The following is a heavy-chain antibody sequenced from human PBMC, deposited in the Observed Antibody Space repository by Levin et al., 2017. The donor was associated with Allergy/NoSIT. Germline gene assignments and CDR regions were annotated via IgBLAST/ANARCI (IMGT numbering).Heavy chain of an antibody. D-gene: IGHD2-2*01. V-gene: IGHV1-69*06. CDR2: IIPTFATA. J-gene: IGHJ6*03. Sequence: SVKVSCKASGDSITNYAINWVRQAPGQGLEWMGGIIPTFATADYAQKFQGRVTITADKSTSTAYMDLSSLRSEDTAVYYCARAQFSFVSISYYYYFMDVWGNGTTVTVSS. CDR1: GDSITNYA. CDR3: ARAQFSFVSISYYYYFMDV.